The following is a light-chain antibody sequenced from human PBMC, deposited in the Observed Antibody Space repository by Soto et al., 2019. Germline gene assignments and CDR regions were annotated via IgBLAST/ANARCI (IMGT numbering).Light chain of an antibody. CDR2: KAS. Sequence: DIQMTQSPSTLSASVGDRVTITCRAIQSISSWLAWYQQKQGKAPNLLISKASSLESGVPSRFSGSGSGTEFTLTLRSLQPDDFATYYCQQYYSYSYPFGQGTKLEIK. CDR1: QSISSW. V-gene: IGKV1-5*03. CDR3: QQYYSYSYP. J-gene: IGKJ2*01.